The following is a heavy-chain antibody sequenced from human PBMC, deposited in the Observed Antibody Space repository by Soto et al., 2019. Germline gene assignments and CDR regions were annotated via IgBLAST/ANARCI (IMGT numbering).Heavy chain of an antibody. D-gene: IGHD3-10*01. CDR1: GFKFSSYA. CDR3: ATLRGNYYSISGNSALDY. V-gene: IGHV3-23*01. Sequence: GGSLRLSCAASGFKFSSYAMSWVRQAPGKGLGWVSVVSGSGGSTYYSDFVKGRFTISRDNSKNILYLQMSSLKVEDTAVYYCATLRGNYYSISGNSALDYWGQGTLVTVSS. J-gene: IGHJ4*02. CDR2: VSGSGGST.